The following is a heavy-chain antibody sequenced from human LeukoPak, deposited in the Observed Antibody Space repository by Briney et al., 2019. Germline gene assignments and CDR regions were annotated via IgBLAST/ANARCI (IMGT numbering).Heavy chain of an antibody. D-gene: IGHD1-26*01. CDR2: ISYDGSNK. J-gene: IGHJ4*02. V-gene: IGHV3-30-3*01. CDR1: GFTFSNYA. Sequence: PGRSLRLSCAASGFTFSNYAMHWVRQAPGKGLEWVAVISYDGSNKYYADSVKGRFTISRDNSKNTLYLQMNSLRVEDTAVYYCARAKGTFRWELKGGVIFDYWGQGTLVTVSS. CDR3: ARAKGTFRWELKGGVIFDY.